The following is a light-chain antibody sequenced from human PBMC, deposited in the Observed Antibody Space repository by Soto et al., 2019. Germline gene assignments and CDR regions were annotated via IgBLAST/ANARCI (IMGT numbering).Light chain of an antibody. Sequence: EIVLTQSPGTLSLSPGERATLSCRASQSVSNSALAWYQQKPGQAPRLLIYSISTRATGIPDRFSGSGSGTDFTLTISMLEPEDFAVYFCQQYGTSLITFGQGTRVEIK. CDR2: SIS. CDR1: QSVSNSA. V-gene: IGKV3-20*01. CDR3: QQYGTSLIT. J-gene: IGKJ5*01.